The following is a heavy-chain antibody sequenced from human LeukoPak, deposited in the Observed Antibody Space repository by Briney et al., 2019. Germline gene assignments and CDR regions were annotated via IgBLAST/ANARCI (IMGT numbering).Heavy chain of an antibody. Sequence: GGSLRLSCAASGFTFSSYWMSWVRQAPGKGLEWVANIKQDGSEKYYVDSVKGRLTISRDNAKNSLYLQMNSLRAEDTAVYYCARDYGDYALDYWGQGTLVTVSS. CDR1: GFTFSSYW. J-gene: IGHJ4*02. CDR3: ARDYGDYALDY. CDR2: IKQDGSEK. V-gene: IGHV3-7*01. D-gene: IGHD4-17*01.